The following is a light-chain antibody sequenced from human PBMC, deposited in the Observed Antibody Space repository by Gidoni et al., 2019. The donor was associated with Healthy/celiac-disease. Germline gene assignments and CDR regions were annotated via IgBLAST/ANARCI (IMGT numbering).Light chain of an antibody. CDR1: SSDVCGYNY. CDR3: SSYTSSSTLV. CDR2: DVR. Sequence: QSALTQPASVSGSPGQSITISCTGPSSDVCGYNYVSWYQQHPCQAPKLMIYDVRNRPSGVSNRFSGSKSGNTASLTISGLQAEDEADYYCSSYTSSSTLVFGGGTKLTVL. J-gene: IGLJ3*02. V-gene: IGLV2-14*03.